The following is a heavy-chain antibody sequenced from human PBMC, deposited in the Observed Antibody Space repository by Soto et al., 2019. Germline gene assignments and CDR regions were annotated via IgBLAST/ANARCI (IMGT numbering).Heavy chain of an antibody. CDR3: ARDMVRVRTNNWFDP. CDR2: ISAYNGNT. D-gene: IGHD3-10*01. J-gene: IGHJ5*02. CDR1: GYTFTSYG. V-gene: IGHV1-18*01. Sequence: GASVKVSCKASGYTFTSYGISWVRQAPGQGLEWMGWISAYNGNTNYAQKLQGRVTMTTDTSTSTAYMELRSLRSDDTAVYYCARDMVRVRTNNWFDPWGQGTLVTVSS.